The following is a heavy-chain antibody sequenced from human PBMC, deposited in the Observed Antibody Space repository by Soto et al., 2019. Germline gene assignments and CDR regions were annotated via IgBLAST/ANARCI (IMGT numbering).Heavy chain of an antibody. V-gene: IGHV1-3*01. D-gene: IGHD3-22*01. Sequence: ASVKVSCKASGYTFTSYALHWVRQAPGQRLEWMGWINAGNGNPKYSQKFQGRVTITRDTSASTAYMELSSLRSEGTAVFYCARCYYYDSSGPTFYYFDYWGQGTLDTVSS. J-gene: IGHJ4*02. CDR1: GYTFTSYA. CDR2: INAGNGNP. CDR3: ARCYYYDSSGPTFYYFDY.